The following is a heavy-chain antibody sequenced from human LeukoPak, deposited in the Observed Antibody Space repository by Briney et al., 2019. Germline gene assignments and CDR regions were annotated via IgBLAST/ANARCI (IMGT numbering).Heavy chain of an antibody. Sequence: IYYSGSTTYNPSLKSRVTISVDTSKSQFSLKLSSVTAADTAVYYCARSEENSIVVAGLFDYWGQGTLVTVSS. V-gene: IGHV4-59*08. CDR2: IYYSGST. J-gene: IGHJ4*02. CDR3: ARSEENSIVVAGLFDY. D-gene: IGHD6-19*01.